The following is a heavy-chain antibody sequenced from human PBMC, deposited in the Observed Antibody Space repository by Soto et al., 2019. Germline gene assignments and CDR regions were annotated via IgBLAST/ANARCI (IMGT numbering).Heavy chain of an antibody. CDR1: GGSVTSDRYY. Sequence: EQLQESGPGLVRPSETLSLTCSVSGGSVTSDRYYWSWIRQPPGKGLEWIGYIYYDGTTNYNPSLKSRVIISLDTPKRQFSLSLTSLTAADTAMYYCATPAGGAFDSWGPGTMVTVS. CDR3: ATPAGGAFDS. D-gene: IGHD3-10*01. V-gene: IGHV4-61*01. CDR2: IYYDGTT. J-gene: IGHJ3*02.